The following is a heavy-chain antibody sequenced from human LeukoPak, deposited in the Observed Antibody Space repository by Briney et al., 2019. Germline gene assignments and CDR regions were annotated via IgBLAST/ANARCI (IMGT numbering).Heavy chain of an antibody. V-gene: IGHV3-11*04. J-gene: IGHJ5*02. CDR1: GFTFSDYY. CDR2: ISSSGSTI. Sequence: PGGSLRLSCAASGFTFSDYYMSWIRQAPGKGLEWVSYISSSGSTIYYADSVKGRFTISRDNAKNSLYLQMNSLRAEDTALYYCARGSVGLQRNDWFGPWGQGTLVNVSS. CDR3: ARGSVGLQRNDWFGP. D-gene: IGHD4-11*01.